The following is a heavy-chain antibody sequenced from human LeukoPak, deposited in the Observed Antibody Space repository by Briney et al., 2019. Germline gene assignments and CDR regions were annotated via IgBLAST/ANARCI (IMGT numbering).Heavy chain of an antibody. J-gene: IGHJ6*02. V-gene: IGHV3-43*02. CDR1: GFTFDDYA. CDR3: ASGQTTVVTGGDYYYGMDV. Sequence: GGSLRLSCAASGFTFDDYAMHWVRQAPGKGLEWVSLISGDGGSTYYADSVKGRFTISRDNSKNSLYLQMNSLRTEDTALYYCASGQTTVVTGGDYYYGMDVWGQGTTVTVSS. D-gene: IGHD4-23*01. CDR2: ISGDGGST.